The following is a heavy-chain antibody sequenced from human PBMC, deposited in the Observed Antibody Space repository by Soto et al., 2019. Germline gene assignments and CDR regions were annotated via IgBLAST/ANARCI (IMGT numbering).Heavy chain of an antibody. V-gene: IGHV1-2*02. CDR3: AKDLTRQLADWLDP. J-gene: IGHJ5*02. CDR2: INAHSGGT. CDR1: GFAFTGYY. Sequence: ASVKVSCKASGFAFTGYYIHWLRQAPGQGLEWMGWINAHSGGTEYAQKFQGRVTLTRDTSIATAYLTLTSLTSDDTALYSCAKDLTRQLADWLDPWGQGTQVTVS. D-gene: IGHD6-6*01.